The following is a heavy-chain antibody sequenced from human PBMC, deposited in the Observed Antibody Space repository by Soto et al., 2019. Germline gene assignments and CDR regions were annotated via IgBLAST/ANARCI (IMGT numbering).Heavy chain of an antibody. CDR3: ARATSFSGHHGY. D-gene: IGHD2-8*02. Sequence: QLQLQESGPGLVKPSQTLSLACTVSGGSFSSGGYYWSWIRQLPGKGLEWIGYIYYSGSTYYNPSLKSRFTISLDPSTNQFSLKLSSVTAADTAVYYCARATSFSGHHGYWGQGTLVTVSS. CDR1: GGSFSSGGYY. V-gene: IGHV4-31*03. J-gene: IGHJ4*02. CDR2: IYYSGST.